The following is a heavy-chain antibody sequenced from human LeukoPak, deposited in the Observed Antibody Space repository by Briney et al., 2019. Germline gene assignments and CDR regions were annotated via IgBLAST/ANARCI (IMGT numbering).Heavy chain of an antibody. J-gene: IGHJ5*02. D-gene: IGHD2-2*01. CDR1: GGSSSSSRYY. CDR3: ARHPYQLLWLSWFDP. Sequence: SGTLSLTCTVSGGSSSSSRYYWGWIRQPPGKGLEWIGSIYYSGSTYYNPSLKSRVTISVDTSKNQFSLKLSSVTAADTAVYYCARHPYQLLWLSWFDPWGQGTLVTVSS. CDR2: IYYSGST. V-gene: IGHV4-39*01.